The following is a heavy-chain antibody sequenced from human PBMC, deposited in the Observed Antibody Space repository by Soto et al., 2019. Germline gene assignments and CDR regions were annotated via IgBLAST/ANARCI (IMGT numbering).Heavy chain of an antibody. V-gene: IGHV3-30-3*01. Sequence: GSLRLSCAASGFTFSSYAMHLFRQAPCKGLEWVAVISYDGSNKYYADSVKGRFTISRDNSKNTLYLQMTSLRAEDTAVYYCARDLRITMIAEPSYSFDYCGQGTPVTVSS. CDR1: GFTFSSYA. D-gene: IGHD3-22*01. CDR3: ARDLRITMIAEPSYSFDY. CDR2: ISYDGSNK. J-gene: IGHJ4*02.